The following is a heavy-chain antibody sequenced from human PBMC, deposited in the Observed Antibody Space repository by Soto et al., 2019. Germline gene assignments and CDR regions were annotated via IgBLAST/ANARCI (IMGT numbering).Heavy chain of an antibody. CDR3: ARGGVYSTAMVNSIDY. D-gene: IGHD5-18*01. CDR1: GGSVSSGSYY. V-gene: IGHV4-61*01. J-gene: IGHJ4*02. Sequence: SETLSLTCTVSGGSVSSGSYYWSWIRQPPGKRLEWVGYIYYSGSTNYNPSLKSRVTISVDTSKNQFSLKLSSVTAADTAVYYCARGGVYSTAMVNSIDYWGQGTLVTVSS. CDR2: IYYSGST.